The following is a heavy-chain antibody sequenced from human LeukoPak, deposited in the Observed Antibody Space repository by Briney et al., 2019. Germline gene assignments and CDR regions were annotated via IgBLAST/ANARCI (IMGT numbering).Heavy chain of an antibody. CDR3: ARGTVAGPPPGN. Sequence: SVKVSCKASGGTFSSYAISWVRQAPGQGLEWMGGIIPIFGTANYAQKFQGRVTITTDESTSAAYMELSSLRSEDTAVYYCARGTVAGPPPGNWGQGTLVTVSS. CDR2: IIPIFGTA. J-gene: IGHJ4*02. CDR1: GGTFSSYA. D-gene: IGHD6-19*01. V-gene: IGHV1-69*05.